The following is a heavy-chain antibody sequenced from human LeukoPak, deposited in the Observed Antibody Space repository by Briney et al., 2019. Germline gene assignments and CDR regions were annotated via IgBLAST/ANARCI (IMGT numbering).Heavy chain of an antibody. CDR2: IYPGDSHI. Sequence: GESLKTSCKGSGYSFTSYWIGWVRQKPGKGLGWVGIIYPGDSHIRYSPSFQGQVTISADKSIRTVFFQWSSLKASDTAMYYCASPVEDLLSYWGQGTLVTVSS. CDR1: GYSFTSYW. CDR3: ASPVEDLLSY. V-gene: IGHV5-51*01. D-gene: IGHD1-26*01. J-gene: IGHJ4*02.